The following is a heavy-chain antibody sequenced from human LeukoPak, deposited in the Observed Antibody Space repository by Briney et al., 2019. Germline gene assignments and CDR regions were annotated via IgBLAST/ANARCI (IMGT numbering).Heavy chain of an antibody. CDR2: INPNSGGT. CDR1: GYTFTGYY. J-gene: IGHJ4*02. D-gene: IGHD6-13*01. Sequence: GASVKVSCKASGYTFTGYYMHWVRQAPGQGLEWMGRINPNSGGTNYAQKFQGRFTMTRDTSISTAYMELSRLRSDDTAVYYCAREYSSSWSADYWGQGTLVTVSS. CDR3: AREYSSSWSADY. V-gene: IGHV1-2*06.